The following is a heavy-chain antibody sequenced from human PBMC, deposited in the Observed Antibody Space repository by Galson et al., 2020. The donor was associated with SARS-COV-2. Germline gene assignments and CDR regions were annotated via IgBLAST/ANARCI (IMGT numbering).Heavy chain of an antibody. V-gene: IGHV4-39*07. CDR3: GGVTIFGVVRLLYYDGMDV. Sequence: SETLSLTCTVSGGSISSSSYYWGWIRQPPGKGLEWIGSIYYSGSTSYNPSLKSRVTISVDTSKNQFSLKLSSVTAADTAVYYCGGVTIFGVVRLLYYDGMDVWGQGTTVTVSS. J-gene: IGHJ6*02. D-gene: IGHD3-3*01. CDR1: GGSISSSSYY. CDR2: IYYSGST.